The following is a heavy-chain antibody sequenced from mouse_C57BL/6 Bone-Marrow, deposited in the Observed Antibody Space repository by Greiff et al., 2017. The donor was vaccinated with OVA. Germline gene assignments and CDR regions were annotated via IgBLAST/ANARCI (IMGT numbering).Heavy chain of an antibody. Sequence: QVQLQQPGAELVKPGASVKLSCKASGYTFTSYWMHWVKQRPGRGFEWIGRIDPNSGGTKYNEKFKSKATLTVDKPSSTAYMQLSSLTSEDSAVYYCARHYYGSSPWYFDVWGTGTTVTVSS. J-gene: IGHJ1*03. CDR1: GYTFTSYW. V-gene: IGHV1-72*01. D-gene: IGHD1-1*01. CDR2: IDPNSGGT. CDR3: ARHYYGSSPWYFDV.